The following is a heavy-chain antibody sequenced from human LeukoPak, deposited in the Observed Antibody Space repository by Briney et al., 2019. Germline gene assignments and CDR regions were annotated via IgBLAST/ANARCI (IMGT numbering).Heavy chain of an antibody. V-gene: IGHV6-1*01. CDR2: TYYRSKWYN. J-gene: IGHJ5*02. Sequence: SQTLSLTCAISGDSVSSNSAAWNWIRQSPSRGLEWLGRTYYRSKWYNDYAVSVKSRITINPDTSKNQFSLQLNSVTPEDTAVYYCARDFYDILTGMDLNWFDPWGQGTLVTVSS. CDR1: GDSVSSNSAA. CDR3: ARDFYDILTGMDLNWFDP. D-gene: IGHD3-9*01.